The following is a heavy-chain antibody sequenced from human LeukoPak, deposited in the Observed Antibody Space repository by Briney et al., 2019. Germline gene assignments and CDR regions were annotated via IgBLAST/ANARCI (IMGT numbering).Heavy chain of an antibody. Sequence: SETLSLTCTVSGAFISGHYLTWIRHAPGKGLEWIGYISYIGSTNYNPSLKSRVTISVDTSKNLFSLKLRSVTAADTAVYYCARDQISINALDMWGQGTMVTVSS. D-gene: IGHD1-14*01. V-gene: IGHV4-59*11. CDR2: ISYIGST. J-gene: IGHJ3*02. CDR3: ARDQISINALDM. CDR1: GAFISGHY.